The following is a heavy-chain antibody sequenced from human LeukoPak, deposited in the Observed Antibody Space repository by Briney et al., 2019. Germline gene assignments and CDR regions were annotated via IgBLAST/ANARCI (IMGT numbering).Heavy chain of an antibody. CDR3: ARQYEF. J-gene: IGHJ4*02. V-gene: IGHV4-39*01. Sequence: PSETLSLTCTVSGASIISGNYFWGWVRQPPGKRLEWIGSWHHSGTTDYNPSLKSRVTIVADTSKNQFSLKLASVAAADSAVYFCARQYEFWGQGTLVTVSS. CDR2: WHHSGTT. CDR1: GASIISGNYF. D-gene: IGHD3-10*01.